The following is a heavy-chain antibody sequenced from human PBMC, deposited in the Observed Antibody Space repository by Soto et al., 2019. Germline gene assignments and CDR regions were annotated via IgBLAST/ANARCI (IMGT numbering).Heavy chain of an antibody. CDR2: IKQDGSEK. Sequence: VGSLRLSCAASGFTFSSYWMSWVRQAPGKGLEWVANIKQDGSEKYYVDSVKGRFTISRDNAKNSLYLQMNSLRAEDTAVYYCAREYPLRYCSSTSCSHYYGMDVWGQGTTVTVSS. CDR3: AREYPLRYCSSTSCSHYYGMDV. CDR1: GFTFSSYW. J-gene: IGHJ6*02. V-gene: IGHV3-7*01. D-gene: IGHD2-2*01.